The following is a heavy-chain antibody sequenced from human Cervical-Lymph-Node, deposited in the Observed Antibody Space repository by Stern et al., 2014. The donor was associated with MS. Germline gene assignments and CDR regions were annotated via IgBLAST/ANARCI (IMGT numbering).Heavy chain of an antibody. Sequence: QVQLVESGAEVKKPGASVKVSCKASGYTFTDYYVHWVRQAPGQGLEWMGIINPDGGSPTYAQTFQARVTMTSDTSTRTVYMDLSSLRSQDTAVYYCASAGSYSAFDTWGQGTLVTVSS. D-gene: IGHD5-12*01. V-gene: IGHV1-46*03. CDR1: GYTFTDYY. CDR3: ASAGSYSAFDT. CDR2: INPDGGSP. J-gene: IGHJ4*02.